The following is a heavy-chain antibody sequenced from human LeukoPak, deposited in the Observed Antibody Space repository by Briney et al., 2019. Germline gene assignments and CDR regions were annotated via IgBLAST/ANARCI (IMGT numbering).Heavy chain of an antibody. CDR3: ARGQILLCPVI. V-gene: IGHV4-39*01. J-gene: IGHJ4*02. D-gene: IGHD3-10*01. CDR2: IYYSGST. CDR1: GGSISSSSYY. Sequence: PSETLSLTCTVSGGSISSSSYYWGWIRQPPGKGLEWIGSIYYSGSTYYNPSLKSRVTISVDTSKNQFSLKLSSVTAADTAVYYCARGQILLCPVIWGQGTLVTVSS.